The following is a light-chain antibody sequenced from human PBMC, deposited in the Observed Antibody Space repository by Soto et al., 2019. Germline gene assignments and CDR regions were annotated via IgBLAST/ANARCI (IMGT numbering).Light chain of an antibody. Sequence: DIQMTQSPSTLSASVGDRVTITCRASQSISDWLSWYQQQPGKAPNLLNYDASTLQSWVPSRFSGRGSGTEFTRTISSLQPDDFATYYCQEYKSATFGQRTKLVIE. V-gene: IGKV1-5*01. CDR3: QEYKSAT. J-gene: IGKJ2*01. CDR2: DAS. CDR1: QSISDW.